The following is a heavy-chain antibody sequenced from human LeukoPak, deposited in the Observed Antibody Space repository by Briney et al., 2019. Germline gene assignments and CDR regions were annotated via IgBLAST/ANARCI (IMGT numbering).Heavy chain of an antibody. CDR1: GGSFSGYY. CDR3: ARGPRIAAAGTEWFDP. D-gene: IGHD6-13*01. CDR2: INHSGST. J-gene: IGHJ5*02. Sequence: SETLSLTCAVYGGSFSGYYWSWIRQPPGKGLEWIGEINHSGSTNYNPSLKSRVTISVDTSKNQLSLKLSSVTAADTAVYYCARGPRIAAAGTEWFDPWGQGTLVTVSS. V-gene: IGHV4-34*01.